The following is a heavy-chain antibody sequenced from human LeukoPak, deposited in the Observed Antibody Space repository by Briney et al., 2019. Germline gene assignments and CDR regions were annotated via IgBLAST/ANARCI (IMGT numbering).Heavy chain of an antibody. CDR1: GFTFSDYY. Sequence: PGGSLRLSCAASGFTFSDYYMSWIRQAPGKGLEWVSYFSSSGSTIYYADSVKGRFTISRDNAKNSLYLQMNSLRAEDTAVYYCARQRVGERYFDWLLPPPPFDYWGQGTLVTVSS. CDR3: ARQRVGERYFDWLLPPPPFDY. J-gene: IGHJ4*02. D-gene: IGHD3-9*01. V-gene: IGHV3-11*04. CDR2: FSSSGSTI.